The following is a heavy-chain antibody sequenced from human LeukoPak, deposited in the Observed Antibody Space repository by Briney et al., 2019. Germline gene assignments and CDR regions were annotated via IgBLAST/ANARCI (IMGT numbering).Heavy chain of an antibody. D-gene: IGHD5-18*01. J-gene: IGHJ4*01. CDR3: ARERSLNTASLGY. Sequence: TGESLRLSCATSGFRFSSYGMHWVRQAPGNGLEWVAVIWSDGNNKHYADSVKGRFTISRDNSNNTLYLQMYSLRAEDTALYYCARERSLNTASLGYWGHGTLVTVSS. CDR1: GFRFSSYG. V-gene: IGHV3-33*01. CDR2: IWSDGNNK.